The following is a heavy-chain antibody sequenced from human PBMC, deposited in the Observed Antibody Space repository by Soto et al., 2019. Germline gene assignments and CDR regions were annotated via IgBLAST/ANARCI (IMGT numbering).Heavy chain of an antibody. V-gene: IGHV4-31*03. D-gene: IGHD4-17*01. Sequence: QVQLQESGPGLVKPSQTLSLTCTVSGVSISSGSYYWSWIRQHAGKGLEWIGYIYSIGSTYYNPSLRSRVSISIDTSKNQFFLNLTPVTAADTAVYYCARGGGDYGGINWGQGTLVTVSS. CDR2: IYSIGST. CDR3: ARGGGDYGGIN. CDR1: GVSISSGSYY. J-gene: IGHJ4*02.